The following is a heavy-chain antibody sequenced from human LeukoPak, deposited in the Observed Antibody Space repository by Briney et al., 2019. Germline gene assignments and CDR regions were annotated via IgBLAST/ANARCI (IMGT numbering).Heavy chain of an antibody. CDR2: IYYSGDT. Sequence: SETLSLTCTVSDGSISGYSWSWIRQPPGKGLEWIGYIYYSGDTNYNPSLKNRVTLSVDRSRNQLSLQLSSVTTADTAVYYCVRGPYGASISKWFDPWGQGTLVIVSS. D-gene: IGHD4/OR15-4a*01. CDR3: VRGPYGASISKWFDP. CDR1: DGSISGYS. J-gene: IGHJ5*02. V-gene: IGHV4-59*01.